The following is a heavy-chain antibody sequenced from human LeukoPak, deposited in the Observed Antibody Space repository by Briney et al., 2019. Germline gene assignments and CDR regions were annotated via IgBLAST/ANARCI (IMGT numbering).Heavy chain of an antibody. V-gene: IGHV1-8*01. J-gene: IGHJ6*03. CDR1: GYTFTRYD. CDR3: ARRLHYYYYYYMDV. Sequence: ASVKVSCKASGYTFTRYDINWVRQATGQGLEWMGWMNPNSGNTGYAQKFQGRVTMTRNTSISTAYMELSSLRSEDTAVYYCARRLHYYYYYYMDVWGKGTTVTVSS. CDR2: MNPNSGNT.